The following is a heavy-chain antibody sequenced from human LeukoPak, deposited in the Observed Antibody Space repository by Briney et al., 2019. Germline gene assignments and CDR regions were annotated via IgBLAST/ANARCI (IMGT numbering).Heavy chain of an antibody. V-gene: IGHV3-7*03. CDR3: ARELRDFDWLLSTSEGHNWFDP. J-gene: IGHJ5*02. D-gene: IGHD3-9*01. CDR2: IKQDGSEK. CDR1: GFTFSSYW. Sequence: GGSLRLSCAASGFTFSSYWMSWVRQAPGEGLEWVANIKQDGSEKYYVDSVKGRFTISRDNAKNSLYLQMSSLRAEDTAVYYCARELRDFDWLLSTSEGHNWFDPWGQGTLVTVSS.